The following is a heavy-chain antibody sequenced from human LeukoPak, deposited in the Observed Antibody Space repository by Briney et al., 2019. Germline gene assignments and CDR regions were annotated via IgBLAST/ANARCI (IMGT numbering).Heavy chain of an antibody. J-gene: IGHJ5*02. CDR3: ARVRVFAKLSVVRPREVNCFDP. CDR2: IYSGGST. V-gene: IGHV3-53*01. CDR1: GFTFDRYT. D-gene: IGHD2-21*01. Sequence: PGGSLRLSCAASGFTFDRYTMHWVRQAPGKGLEWVSVIYSGGSTYYADSVKGRFTISRDNSKNTLYLQMNNLRAEDTAVYYCARVRVFAKLSVVRPREVNCFDPWGQGTLVTVSS.